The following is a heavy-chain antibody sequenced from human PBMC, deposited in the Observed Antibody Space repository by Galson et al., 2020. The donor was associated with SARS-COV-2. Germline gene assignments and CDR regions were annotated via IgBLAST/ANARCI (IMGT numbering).Heavy chain of an antibody. CDR2: IRYDGTYT. Sequence: GESLKISCAASGFTFTTYGMHWVRQAPGKGLEWVAFIRYDGTYTYYADSVKGRFTISRDNSKNTVDLQMNSLRAEDTAVYYCAKCSSDFGYFYYGVDVWGQGTTVTVSS. J-gene: IGHJ6*02. V-gene: IGHV3-30*02. CDR3: AKCSSDFGYFYYGVDV. CDR1: GFTFTTYG. D-gene: IGHD6-19*01.